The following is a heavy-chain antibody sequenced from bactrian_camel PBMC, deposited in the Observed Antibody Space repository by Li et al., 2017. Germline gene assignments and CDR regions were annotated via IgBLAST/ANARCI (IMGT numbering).Heavy chain of an antibody. CDR2: IDSRGTI. CDR1: GYTYSSNC. Sequence: VQLVESGGGSVQPGGSLRLSCGASGYTYSSNCMGWFRQAPGKEREGVARIDSRGTIEYLDSVKGRFTISRDNAKNTVYLQMDSLKPEDSGTYYCAAKVVEGSCSTVTALDLWGRGTQVTVS. V-gene: IGHV3S53*01. J-gene: IGHJ7*01. D-gene: IGHD6*01.